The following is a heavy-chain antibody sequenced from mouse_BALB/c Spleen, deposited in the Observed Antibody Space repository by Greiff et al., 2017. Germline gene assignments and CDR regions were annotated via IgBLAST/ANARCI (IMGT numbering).Heavy chain of an antibody. J-gene: IGHJ4*01. CDR1: GFTFSSFG. D-gene: IGHD2-10*02. Sequence: EVKLVESGGGLVQPGGSRKLSCAASGFTFSSFGMHWVRQAPEKGLEWVAYISSGSSTIYYADTVKGRFTISRDNPKNTLFLQMTSLRSEDTAMDYCARERYGNYAYYYAMDYWGQGTSVTVSS. V-gene: IGHV5-17*02. CDR2: ISSGSSTI. CDR3: ARERYGNYAYYYAMDY.